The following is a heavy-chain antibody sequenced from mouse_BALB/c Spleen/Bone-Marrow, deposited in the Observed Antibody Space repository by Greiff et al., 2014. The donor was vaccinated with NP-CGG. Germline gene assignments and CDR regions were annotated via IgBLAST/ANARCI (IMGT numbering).Heavy chain of an antibody. V-gene: IGHV1-87*01. Sequence: LQESGAELARPGASVKLSCKASGYTFTSYWMQWVKQRPGQGLEWIGAIYPGDGDTSFTQKFKGKATLTADKSSSTAYMQLSSLASEDSAVYYCARAKRYGEMDYWGQGTSVTVSS. CDR3: ARAKRYGEMDY. J-gene: IGHJ4*01. CDR2: IYPGDGDT. CDR1: GYTFTSYW. D-gene: IGHD2-14*01.